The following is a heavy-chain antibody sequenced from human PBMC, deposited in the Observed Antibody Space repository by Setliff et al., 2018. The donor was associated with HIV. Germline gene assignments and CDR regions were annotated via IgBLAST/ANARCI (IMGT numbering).Heavy chain of an antibody. CDR2: IDWDDDK. V-gene: IGHV2-70*11. D-gene: IGHD5-12*01. CDR1: GFSLSTSGMC. CDR3: ARIVATWYYYYGMDV. Sequence: SGPTLVNPTQTLTLTCTFSGFSLSTSGMCVSWIRQPPGKALEWLARIDWDDDKYYSTSLKTRLTISKDTSKNQVVLTMTNMDPVDTATYYCARIVATWYYYYGMDVWGQGTTVTVSS. J-gene: IGHJ6*02.